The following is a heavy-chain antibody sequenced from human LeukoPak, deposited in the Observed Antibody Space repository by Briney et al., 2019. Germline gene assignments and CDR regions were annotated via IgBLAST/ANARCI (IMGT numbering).Heavy chain of an antibody. CDR2: ISGSSSYI. D-gene: IGHD6-19*01. Sequence: GGSLRLSCAASGFTFSSYSMNWVRQAPGKGLEWVSSISGSSSYIYYADSVKGRFTISRDNAKNSLYLQMNSLRAEDTAVYYCARKYGTIAVAGTGIDYWGQGTLVTVSS. CDR1: GFTFSSYS. J-gene: IGHJ4*02. V-gene: IGHV3-21*01. CDR3: ARKYGTIAVAGTGIDY.